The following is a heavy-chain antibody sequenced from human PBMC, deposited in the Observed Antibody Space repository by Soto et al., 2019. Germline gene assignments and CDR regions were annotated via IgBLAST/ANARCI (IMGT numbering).Heavy chain of an antibody. CDR1: GDSMKTGDHY. Sequence: SETLSLTCTVSGDSMKTGDHYWSWIRQAPGKGLEWIGHIYYSRSTYYNPSLKSRVTISLDKSKNQFSLNLTSVTAADTAVYFCARVVVQRPFYNWFDPWGQGTLVTVSS. V-gene: IGHV4-30-4*01. CDR3: ARVVVQRPFYNWFDP. CDR2: IYYSRST. D-gene: IGHD2-21*01. J-gene: IGHJ5*02.